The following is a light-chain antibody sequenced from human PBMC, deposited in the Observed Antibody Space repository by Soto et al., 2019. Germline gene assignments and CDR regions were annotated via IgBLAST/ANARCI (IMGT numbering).Light chain of an antibody. J-gene: IGKJ3*01. CDR3: QQRSNWRVT. V-gene: IGKV1-5*01. CDR2: DAS. CDR1: QSISSW. Sequence: DIQITQSPSTLSASVGDRVTITCRASQSISSWLAWYQQKPGKAPKLLIYDASSLESGVPSRFSGSGSGTDFTLTISSLEPEDFAVYYCQQRSNWRVTFGPGTKVDIK.